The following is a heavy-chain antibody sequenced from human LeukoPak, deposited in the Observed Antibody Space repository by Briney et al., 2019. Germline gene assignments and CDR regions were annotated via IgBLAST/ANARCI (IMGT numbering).Heavy chain of an antibody. Sequence: GGSLRLSCAASGFTFSSYAMSWVRQAPGKGLEWVSVIYSGGSTYYADSVKGRFTISRDNSKNTLYLQMNSLRAEDTAVYYCAREYYDFWSGYRWGQGTLVTVSS. CDR3: AREYYDFWSGYR. CDR1: GFTFSSYA. CDR2: IYSGGST. D-gene: IGHD3-3*01. V-gene: IGHV3-66*02. J-gene: IGHJ4*02.